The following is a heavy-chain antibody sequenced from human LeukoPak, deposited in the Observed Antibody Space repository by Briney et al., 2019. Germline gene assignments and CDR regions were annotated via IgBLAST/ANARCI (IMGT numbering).Heavy chain of an antibody. V-gene: IGHV3-15*01. CDR3: TTSDYPTGYYDYYFDY. D-gene: IGHD3-9*01. CDR1: EFTFTNAW. Sequence: PGGSLRRSCAAAEFTFTNAWRTWVRQAPGKGLEGFGLIKSKTDGGTADYAAPVKGRFTISRDDSKNTLYLQMNSRKTEDTAVYYCTTSDYPTGYYDYYFDYWGKGTLVSVSS. CDR2: IKSKTDGGTA. J-gene: IGHJ4*02.